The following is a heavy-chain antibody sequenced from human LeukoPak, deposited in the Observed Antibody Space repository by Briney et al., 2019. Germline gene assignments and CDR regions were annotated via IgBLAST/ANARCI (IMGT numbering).Heavy chain of an antibody. CDR3: ARSAVAGTGGYFDY. CDR2: ISWNSGSI. V-gene: IGHV3-9*03. Sequence: GRSLRLSCAASGFTFDDYAMHWVRQAPGKGLEWVSGISWNSGSIGYADSVKGRFTISRDNAKNSLYLQMNSLRAEDMALYYCARSAVAGTGGYFDYWGQGTLVTVSS. D-gene: IGHD6-19*01. J-gene: IGHJ4*02. CDR1: GFTFDDYA.